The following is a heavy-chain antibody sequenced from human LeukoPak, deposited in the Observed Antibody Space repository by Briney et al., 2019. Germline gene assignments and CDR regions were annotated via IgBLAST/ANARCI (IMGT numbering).Heavy chain of an antibody. Sequence: ASMKVSCKASGYTFTSYGISWVRQAPGQGLEWMGWISAYNGNTNYAQKLQGRVTMTTDTSTSTAYMELRSLRSDDTAVYYCARDGHEVYYYDSSGYQGWFDPWGQGTLVTVSS. CDR3: ARDGHEVYYYDSSGYQGWFDP. CDR2: ISAYNGNT. CDR1: GYTFTSYG. J-gene: IGHJ5*02. V-gene: IGHV1-18*01. D-gene: IGHD3-22*01.